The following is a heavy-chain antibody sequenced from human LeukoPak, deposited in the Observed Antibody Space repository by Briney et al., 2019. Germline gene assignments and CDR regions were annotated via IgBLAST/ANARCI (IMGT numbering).Heavy chain of an antibody. D-gene: IGHD3-10*01. CDR2: IKTDGSST. J-gene: IGHJ3*02. CDR3: ARDPHGSGSMNDAFDI. V-gene: IGHV3-74*01. Sequence: QPGGSLRLSCAASGFTFSSYGMHWVRQAPGKGLVWVSRIKTDGSSTSYADSVRGRVTISRDNAKNALYLQLNSLTAEDVAVYYCARDPHGSGSMNDAFDIWGQGTMVTVSS. CDR1: GFTFSSYG.